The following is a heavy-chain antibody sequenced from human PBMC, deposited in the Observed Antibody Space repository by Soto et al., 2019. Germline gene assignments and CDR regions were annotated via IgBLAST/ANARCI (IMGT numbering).Heavy chain of an antibody. J-gene: IGHJ6*02. CDR2: IYPSDSYA. Sequence: GESLKISCKGSGYSFTSYWIGWVRQMPGKGLEWMGIIYPSDSYANYSPSFQGRVTISADKSITTAYLQWSSLKASDTAMYYCARHGRDYYGMDVWGQGTTVTVSS. CDR1: GYSFTSYW. V-gene: IGHV5-51*01. CDR3: ARHGRDYYGMDV.